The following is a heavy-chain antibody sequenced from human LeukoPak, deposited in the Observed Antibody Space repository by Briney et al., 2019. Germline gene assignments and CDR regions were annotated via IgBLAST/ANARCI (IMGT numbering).Heavy chain of an antibody. CDR2: IYTSGST. V-gene: IGHV4-4*07. CDR3: ARGYGYDSTPFDY. D-gene: IGHD3-22*01. CDR1: GGSISNYY. Sequence: SETLSLTCTVSGGSISNYYCNWIRQPVGKGLEWIGRIYTSGSTKYNPSLKSRVTMSVDTSNNQFSLKLSSATAADTAVYYCARGYGYDSTPFDYWGQGTLVTVSS. J-gene: IGHJ4*02.